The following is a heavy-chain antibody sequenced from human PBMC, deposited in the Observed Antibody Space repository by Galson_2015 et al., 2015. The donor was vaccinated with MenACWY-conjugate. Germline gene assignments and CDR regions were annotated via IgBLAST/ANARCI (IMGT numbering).Heavy chain of an antibody. J-gene: IGHJ4*03. CDR1: GYNFDNFW. Sequence: QSGAEVKKPGESLKTSCTASGYNFDNFWIGWVRQMPGNRPEWMGVIFPGDSETRYTPAFQGRVTISVDKSVNTAYLQWDSVKASDAAIYFCARPLFQGSVKPAAFNVWGRGTLVAVSS. V-gene: IGHV5-51*01. CDR3: ARPLFQGSVKPAAFNV. D-gene: IGHD3-3*02. CDR2: IFPGDSET.